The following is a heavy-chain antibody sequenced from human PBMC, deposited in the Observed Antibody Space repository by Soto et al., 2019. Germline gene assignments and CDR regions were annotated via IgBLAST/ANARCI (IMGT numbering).Heavy chain of an antibody. V-gene: IGHV4-59*08. J-gene: IGHJ3*02. D-gene: IGHD2-2*02. Sequence: QVQLQESGPGLVKPSETLSLTCTVSGGSISGYYWSWIRQSPGKGLEWIGYIYYTGSTNYNPSLKSRVTISVDTSNNQFSLKLSSVAAADTAVYYCARGYYTDFDIWGQGTMVTVSS. CDR1: GGSISGYY. CDR2: IYYTGST. CDR3: ARGYYTDFDI.